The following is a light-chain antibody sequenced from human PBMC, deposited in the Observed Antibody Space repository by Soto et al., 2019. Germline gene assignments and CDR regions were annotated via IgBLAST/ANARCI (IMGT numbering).Light chain of an antibody. CDR1: QSVSSN. J-gene: IGKJ1*01. Sequence: EIVMTQSPATLSVSPGERATLSCRASQSVSSNLAWYQQKPGQAPRLLIYGASTRATGIPARLSGSGSGTELTLTISSLQSEDFAVYYCQLYNNWPRTFGQGTKVEIK. CDR3: QLYNNWPRT. CDR2: GAS. V-gene: IGKV3-15*01.